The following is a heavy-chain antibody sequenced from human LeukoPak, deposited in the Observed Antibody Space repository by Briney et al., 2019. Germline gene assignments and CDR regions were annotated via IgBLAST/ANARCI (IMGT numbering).Heavy chain of an antibody. J-gene: IGHJ4*02. CDR3: ASDTNYYDSSGPFGH. D-gene: IGHD3-22*01. CDR1: GYTFTSYS. CDR2: ITPYNGKR. Sequence: ASVKVSCKASGYTFTSYSISWVRQAPGQGLEWMGWITPYNGKRNNAQKFQGRVTMTTDRSTNTAYMELRSMRSDDTAIYYCASDTNYYDSSGPFGHWGQGTLVTVSS. V-gene: IGHV1-18*01.